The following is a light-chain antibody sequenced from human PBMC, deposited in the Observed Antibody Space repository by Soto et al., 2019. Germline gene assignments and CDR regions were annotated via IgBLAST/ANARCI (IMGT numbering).Light chain of an antibody. CDR1: QGISTY. J-gene: IGKJ1*01. Sequence: IQLTQSPSSLSASVGDRVTITCRASQGISTYLAWYQQKPGKAPNLLIYPASTLQSGVPLRFSGSGSGTDFTLTISSLQPEDVATYFCQHLSGYPRTFGQGTKVDIK. CDR3: QHLSGYPRT. V-gene: IGKV1-9*01. CDR2: PAS.